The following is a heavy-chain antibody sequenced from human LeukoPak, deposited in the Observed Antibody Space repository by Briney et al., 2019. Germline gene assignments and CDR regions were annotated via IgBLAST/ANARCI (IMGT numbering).Heavy chain of an antibody. J-gene: IGHJ5*02. V-gene: IGHV4-59*01. Sequence: PSETLSLTCSVSGGSISTAYWSRIRQRPGKGLEWIGNIHYSGITNYNSSLKSRVSISLDTSKNQFSLKMISVSTADTAVYYCARVRYASGSYSSWFDPWGQGTLVTVSS. D-gene: IGHD3-10*01. CDR1: GGSISTAY. CDR2: IHYSGIT. CDR3: ARVRYASGSYSSWFDP.